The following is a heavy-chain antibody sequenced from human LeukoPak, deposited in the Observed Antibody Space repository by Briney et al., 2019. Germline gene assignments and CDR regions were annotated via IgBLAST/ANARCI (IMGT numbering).Heavy chain of an antibody. CDR2: ISSDGINA. D-gene: IGHD2-2*01. V-gene: IGHV3-74*01. CDR1: GFTFSSYS. J-gene: IGHJ4*02. CDR3: AKGDGDIVVVPVYYSDY. Sequence: PGGSLRLSCAASGFTFSSYSMHWVRQAPGKGLVWVSRISSDGINANYADSVKGRFTISRDNAKNTLHLQMNSLTPEDTAVYYCAKGDGDIVVVPVYYSDYWGQGTLVTVSS.